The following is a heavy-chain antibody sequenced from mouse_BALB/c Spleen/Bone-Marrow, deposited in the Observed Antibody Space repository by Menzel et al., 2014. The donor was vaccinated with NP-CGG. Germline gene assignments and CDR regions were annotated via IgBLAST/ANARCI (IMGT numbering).Heavy chain of an antibody. CDR3: ARQILRGFGY. J-gene: IGHJ3*02. CDR2: ISSGSGST. V-gene: IGHV5-12-1*01. D-gene: IGHD1-1*01. CDR1: GFAFSSYD. Sequence: EVKVEESGGGLVKPGGSLKLSCASSGFAFSSYDMSWVRQTPEKRLEWVAYISSGSGSTYYADTVKGRFTISRDNAKNTLYLQMSSLKSEDTAMYYCARQILRGFGYWGQGTPVTVSA.